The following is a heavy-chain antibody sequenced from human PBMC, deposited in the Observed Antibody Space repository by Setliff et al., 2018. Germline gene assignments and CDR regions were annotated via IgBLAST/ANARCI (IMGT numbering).Heavy chain of an antibody. CDR1: GYTLSNSI. J-gene: IGHJ4*02. V-gene: IGHV1-18*01. D-gene: IGHD2-8*01. Sequence: GASVKVSCKASGYTLSNSILRWVRQAPGQGLEWMGWISAYNGKTYFAQKFQDRIALTTDASTNTGYLELRGLRSDDTAVYYCLRLVRYCTKIACQATSGDEVWGLGTLVTV. CDR2: ISAYNGKT. CDR3: LRLVRYCTKIACQATSGDEV.